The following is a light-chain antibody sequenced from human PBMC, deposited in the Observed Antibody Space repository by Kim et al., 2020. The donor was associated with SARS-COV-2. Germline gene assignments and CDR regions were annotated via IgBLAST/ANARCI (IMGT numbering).Light chain of an antibody. CDR3: QQYNNWPALT. Sequence: VSPGERATLSCRASQGVSSNLAWYQQKPGQAPRLLIYGASTRATGIPARFSGSGSGTEFTLTISSLQSEDFAVYYCQQYNNWPALTFGGGTKVEI. CDR2: GAS. V-gene: IGKV3-15*01. CDR1: QGVSSN. J-gene: IGKJ4*01.